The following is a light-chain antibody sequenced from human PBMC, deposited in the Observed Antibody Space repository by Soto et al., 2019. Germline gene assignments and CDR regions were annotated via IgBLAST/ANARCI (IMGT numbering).Light chain of an antibody. Sequence: EIVLTRSPATLSLSPGERATLACRASQSVSSYLAWYQQKPGQAPRLLIYDASNRATGIPARFSGSGSGTAFTLTISSLEPEDFAVYYCQQRSNWLLTFGQGPKLEIK. V-gene: IGKV3-11*01. J-gene: IGKJ2*01. CDR1: QSVSSY. CDR2: DAS. CDR3: QQRSNWLLT.